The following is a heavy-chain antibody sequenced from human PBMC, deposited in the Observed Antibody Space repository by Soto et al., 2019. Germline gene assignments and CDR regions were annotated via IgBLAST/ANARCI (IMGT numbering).Heavy chain of an antibody. CDR3: VHPCGGSGYFGADV. CDR2: ISSATSDI. D-gene: IGHD2-15*01. CDR1: GFTFSRYT. V-gene: IGHV3-21*06. Sequence: SRRRACAHTGFTFSRYTMPWVRQAPGKGLEWVASISSATSDIYYADSVRGRFTISTDTDRNSHYLQMNSLTGEDTAAYYRVHPCGGSGYFGADVWGQGT. J-gene: IGHJ6*02.